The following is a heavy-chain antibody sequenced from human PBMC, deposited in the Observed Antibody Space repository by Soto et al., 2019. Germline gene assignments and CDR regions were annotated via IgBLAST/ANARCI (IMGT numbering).Heavy chain of an antibody. Sequence: ASVKVSCKASGYIFSSYGISWVRQAPGQGLERMGWVSAYNGNTNYPQKLQGRVTMTTDTSTSTAYMELRSLRSDDTAVYYCARDTGAPLDYWGQGTLVTVSS. CDR2: VSAYNGNT. V-gene: IGHV1-18*01. D-gene: IGHD1-26*01. CDR3: ARDTGAPLDY. CDR1: GYIFSSYG. J-gene: IGHJ4*02.